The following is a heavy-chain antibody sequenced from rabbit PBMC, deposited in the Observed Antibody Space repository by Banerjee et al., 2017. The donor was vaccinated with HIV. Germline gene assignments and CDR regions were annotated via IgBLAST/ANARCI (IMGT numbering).Heavy chain of an antibody. CDR2: IDASSGAP. J-gene: IGHJ4*01. CDR1: GFTISSSYW. CDR3: ARLYAGYAGYGYPTYNL. Sequence: QSLEESGGGLVKPGASLTLTCTASGFTISSSYWICWVRQAPGKGLEWIACIDASSGAPWYASWAKGRFTISKTSSTTVTLQMTSLTAADTATYFCARLYAGYAGYGYPTYNLWGPGTLVTVS. V-gene: IGHV1S40*01. D-gene: IGHD6-1*01.